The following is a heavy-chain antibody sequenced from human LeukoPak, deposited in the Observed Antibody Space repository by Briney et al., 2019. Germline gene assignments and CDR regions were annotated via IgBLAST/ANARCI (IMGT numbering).Heavy chain of an antibody. D-gene: IGHD2-2*01. CDR3: ARDQCSSTTCYLNSHY. CDR1: GFTFSSYS. Sequence: GGSLRLSCVASGFTFSSYSMNWVRQAPGERLEWVSSISSSSSYIYYADSVKGRFTISRDDAKNSLFLQMNSLRAEDTAVYYCARDQCSSTTCYLNSHYWGQGTLVTVSS. V-gene: IGHV3-21*01. CDR2: ISSSSSYI. J-gene: IGHJ4*02.